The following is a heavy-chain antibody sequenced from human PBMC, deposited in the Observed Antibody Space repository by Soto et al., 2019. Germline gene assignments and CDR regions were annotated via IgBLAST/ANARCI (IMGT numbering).Heavy chain of an antibody. CDR3: ARERENYDNSGYSSWFDP. J-gene: IGHJ5*02. V-gene: IGHV3-33*01. Sequence: GGSLRLSCAASGFSFSSYGMHWVRQAPGKGLEWVAVIWYDGSKKYYADSVKGRFTISRDNSKNTLYVQMNSLRAEDTAVYYCARERENYDNSGYSSWFDPWGQGTLVTVPQ. CDR2: IWYDGSKK. D-gene: IGHD3-22*01. CDR1: GFSFSSYG.